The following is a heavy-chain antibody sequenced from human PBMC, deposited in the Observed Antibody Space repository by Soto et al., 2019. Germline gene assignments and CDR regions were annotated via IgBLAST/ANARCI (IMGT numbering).Heavy chain of an antibody. CDR1: CFTFSNAW. V-gene: IGHV3-15*07. CDR2: IKSKTDGGTT. Sequence: WRSMRLSCAASCFTFSNAWMNWVRQAPGKGLEWVGRIKSKTDGGTTDYAAPVKGRFPISRDDSKNTLYLQMNRLKTEETAVYYCTTDRPVYYDFWSGSSSCYGMDVWGQGTTVTVSS. D-gene: IGHD3-3*01. J-gene: IGHJ6*02. CDR3: TTDRPVYYDFWSGSSSCYGMDV.